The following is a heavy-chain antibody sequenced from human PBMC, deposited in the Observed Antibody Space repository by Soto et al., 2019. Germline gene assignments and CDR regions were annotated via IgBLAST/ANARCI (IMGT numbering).Heavy chain of an antibody. CDR3: ARGPPYGAWVDYFDF. Sequence: PGGSLRLSCAASGFTVNNNFMSWVRQAPGKGLEWVSVIYSGGSTYYADSVKGRFTISRDNAKNSLYLQMNSLGAEDTGIYYCARGPPYGAWVDYFDFWGRGTLVTVSS. V-gene: IGHV3-53*01. CDR1: GFTVNNNF. CDR2: IYSGGST. J-gene: IGHJ4*02. D-gene: IGHD4-17*01.